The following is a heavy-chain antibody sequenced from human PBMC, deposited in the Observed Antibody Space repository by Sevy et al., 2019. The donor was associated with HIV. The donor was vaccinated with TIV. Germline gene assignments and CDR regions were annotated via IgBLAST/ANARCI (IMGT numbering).Heavy chain of an antibody. V-gene: IGHV3-23*01. CDR1: GFTFNTYA. CDR2: IGSGGTT. D-gene: IGHD1-20*01. CDR3: AKNLRGKYLEGYFDY. Sequence: GGSLRLSCTASGFTFNTYAMSWVRRAPGKGLEGVSAIGSGGTTYYVDSVKGRFTISRDNSKTTLYLQMNSLRVDDTAVYYCAKNLRGKYLEGYFDYWGQGILVTVSS. J-gene: IGHJ4*02.